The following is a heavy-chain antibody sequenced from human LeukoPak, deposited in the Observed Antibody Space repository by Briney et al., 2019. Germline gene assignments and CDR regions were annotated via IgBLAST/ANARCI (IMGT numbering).Heavy chain of an antibody. CDR2: INTNTGNP. J-gene: IGHJ6*03. CDR1: GYSFTSHY. D-gene: IGHD1-1*01. CDR3: ARVPYNWNDGYYYYYMDV. V-gene: IGHV7-4-1*02. Sequence: GASVKVSCKASGYSFTSHYMHWVRQAPGQGLEWMGWINTNTGNPTYAQGFTGRFVFSLDTSVSTAYLQISSLKAEDTAVYYCARVPYNWNDGYYYYYMDVWGKGTTVTVSS.